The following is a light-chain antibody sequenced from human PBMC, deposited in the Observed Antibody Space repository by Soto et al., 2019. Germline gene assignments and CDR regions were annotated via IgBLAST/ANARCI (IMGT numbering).Light chain of an antibody. CDR3: QQYGSSPMYT. CDR1: QSVSSSY. CDR2: GAS. Sequence: EIVLTRSPGILSLSPGERATLSCRASQSVSSSYLAWYQQKPGQAPRLLIYGASSRATGIPDRFSGSGSGTDFTLTISRLEPEDFAVYYCQQYGSSPMYTFGQGTKLEIK. J-gene: IGKJ2*01. V-gene: IGKV3-20*01.